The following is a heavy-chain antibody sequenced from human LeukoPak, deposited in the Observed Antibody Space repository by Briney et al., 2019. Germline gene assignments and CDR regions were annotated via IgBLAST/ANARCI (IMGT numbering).Heavy chain of an antibody. CDR2: ISGSGGST. CDR3: AKVGHIVATICYFDY. CDR1: GFTFGSYA. D-gene: IGHD5-12*01. J-gene: IGHJ4*02. V-gene: IGHV3-23*01. Sequence: GGSLRLSCAASGFTFGSYAMSWVRQAPGKGLEWVSAISGSGGSTYYADSVKGRFTISRDNSKNTLYLQMNSLRAEDTAVYYCAKVGHIVATICYFDYWGQGTLVTVSS.